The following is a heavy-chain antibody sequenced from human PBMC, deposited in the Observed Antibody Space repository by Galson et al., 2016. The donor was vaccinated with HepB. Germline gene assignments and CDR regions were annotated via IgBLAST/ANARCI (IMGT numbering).Heavy chain of an antibody. CDR3: ARSRVVRDSYYYMDV. CDR2: ISNSGST. J-gene: IGHJ6*03. CDR1: GRPIINAGYY. Sequence: TLSLTCTVSGRPIINAGYYWSWVRQHPGKGLDWVGYISNSGSTYYKPSLQSRVTISADTAKNQLSLKVNSVTAADTGVYYCARSRVVRDSYYYMDVWGKGTTVTVSS. V-gene: IGHV4-31*03. D-gene: IGHD3-10*01.